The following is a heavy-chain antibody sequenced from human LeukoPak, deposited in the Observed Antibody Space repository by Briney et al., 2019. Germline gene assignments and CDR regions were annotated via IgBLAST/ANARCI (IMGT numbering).Heavy chain of an antibody. Sequence: PSDTLSLTCDVSGYFISTDYYWGWIRKPPGKGLEWIGAIYHTGTAYYKPSLKSRVTISVDTSKNQLSLQLTSVTAADTAVYYCARGGVLVAVYFDFWGQGTLVTVSS. J-gene: IGHJ4*02. CDR3: ARGGVLVAVYFDF. CDR2: IYHTGTA. V-gene: IGHV4-38-2*01. D-gene: IGHD2-15*01. CDR1: GYFISTDYY.